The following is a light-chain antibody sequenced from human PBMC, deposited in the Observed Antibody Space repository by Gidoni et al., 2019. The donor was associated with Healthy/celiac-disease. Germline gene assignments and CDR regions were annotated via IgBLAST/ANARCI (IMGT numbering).Light chain of an antibody. CDR2: AAS. V-gene: IGKV1-39*01. CDR1: QSISSY. CDR3: RQSYSTPFT. Sequence: DIQMTQSPSSLSASVGDRVTITCMASQSISSYLNWYQQKPRKPPKLLIYAASSLQSGVPSRFSGSGSGTDFTLTISSRQPEDFATYYCRQSYSTPFTFGQGTRLEIK. J-gene: IGKJ5*01.